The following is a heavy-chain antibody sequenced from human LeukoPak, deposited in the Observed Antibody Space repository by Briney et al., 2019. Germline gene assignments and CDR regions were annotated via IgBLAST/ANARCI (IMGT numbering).Heavy chain of an antibody. CDR3: AKDRSGPQWDQ. J-gene: IGHJ4*02. CDR2: ISGSGGST. V-gene: IGHV3-23*01. D-gene: IGHD1-26*01. Sequence: GGSLRLSCAASGFTFSSYSMNWVRQAPGKGLEWVSAISGSGGSTYYADSVKGRFTISRDNSKNTLYLQMNSLRAEGTAVYYCAKDRSGPQWDQWGQGTLVTVSS. CDR1: GFTFSSYS.